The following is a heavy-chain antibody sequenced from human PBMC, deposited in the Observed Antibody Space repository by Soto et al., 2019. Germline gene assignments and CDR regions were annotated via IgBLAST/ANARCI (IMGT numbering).Heavy chain of an antibody. CDR3: ARSRITMVRGVSSHFDY. V-gene: IGHV1-46*03. D-gene: IGHD3-10*01. J-gene: IGHJ4*02. CDR1: GYTFTSYY. Sequence: ASVKVSCKASGYTFTSYYMHWVRQAPGQGLEWMGIINPSGGSTSYAQKFQGRVTMTRDTSTSTVYMELSSLRSEDTAVYYCARSRITMVRGVSSHFDYWGQGTLVTVSS. CDR2: INPSGGST.